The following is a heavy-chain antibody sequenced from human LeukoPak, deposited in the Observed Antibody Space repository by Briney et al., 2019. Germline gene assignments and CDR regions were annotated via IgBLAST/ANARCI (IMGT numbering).Heavy chain of an antibody. CDR1: GGTFSSYA. CDR3: AREGYCGGDCYTAFDY. Sequence: SVKVSCKASGGTFSSYAISWVRQAPGQGLEWMGGIIPIFGTANYAQKFQGRVTMTRDTSTSTVYMELSSLRSEDTAVYYCAREGYCGGDCYTAFDYWGQGTLVTVSS. CDR2: IIPIFGTA. J-gene: IGHJ4*02. V-gene: IGHV1-69*05. D-gene: IGHD2-21*02.